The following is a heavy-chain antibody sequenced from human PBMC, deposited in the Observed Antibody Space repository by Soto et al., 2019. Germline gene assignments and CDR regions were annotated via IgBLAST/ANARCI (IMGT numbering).Heavy chain of an antibody. CDR2: ISVDGGST. V-gene: IGHV3-74*01. CDR3: ARARIAAAGSESLDY. D-gene: IGHD6-13*01. Sequence: GGSMRLSSAASGFTLSDYWMHWVRQVPGKGLLWVSRISVDGGSTTYADSVKGRFTISRDNAKNTLYLQMDTLRAEDTAIYYCARARIAAAGSESLDYWGQGTLVTVSS. CDR1: GFTLSDYW. J-gene: IGHJ4*02.